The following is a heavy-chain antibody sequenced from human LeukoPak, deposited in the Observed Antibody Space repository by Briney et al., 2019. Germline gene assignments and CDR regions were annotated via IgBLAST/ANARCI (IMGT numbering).Heavy chain of an antibody. CDR2: IKQDGSEK. Sequence: PGGSLRLSCPASGFTFSSYWMSWVRQAPGKGLEWVANIKQDGSEKYYVDSVKGRFTISRDNAKHSLYLQMNSLRAEDTAVYYCAREGPWQQLPIYYYYYYMDVWGKGTTVTVSS. V-gene: IGHV3-7*01. CDR1: GFTFSSYW. J-gene: IGHJ6*03. CDR3: AREGPWQQLPIYYYYYYMDV. D-gene: IGHD6-13*01.